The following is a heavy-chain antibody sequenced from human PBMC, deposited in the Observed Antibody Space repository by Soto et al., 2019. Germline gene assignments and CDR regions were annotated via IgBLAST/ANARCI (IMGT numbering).Heavy chain of an antibody. CDR1: GFTFSSYG. Sequence: PGGSLRLSCAASGFTFSSYGMHWVPQAPGKGLERVAVISYDGSNKYYADSVKGRFTISRDNSKNTLYLQMNSLRAEDTAVYYCAKGGSLMIVVAGDAFDIWRQGTMVTVSS. V-gene: IGHV3-30*18. J-gene: IGHJ3*02. CDR3: AKGGSLMIVVAGDAFDI. D-gene: IGHD3-22*01. CDR2: ISYDGSNK.